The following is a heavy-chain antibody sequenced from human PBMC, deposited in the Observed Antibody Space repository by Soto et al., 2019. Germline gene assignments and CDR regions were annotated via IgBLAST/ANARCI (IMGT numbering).Heavy chain of an antibody. Sequence: GGSLRLSCAASGFTFSDYYMSWIRQAPGKGLEWVSYISSSGSTIYYADSVKGRFTISRDNAKNSLYLQMNSLRAEDTAVYYCARDLKYGSGILAFDIWGQGTMVTVSS. D-gene: IGHD3-10*01. CDR1: GFTFSDYY. V-gene: IGHV3-11*01. CDR2: ISSSGSTI. CDR3: ARDLKYGSGILAFDI. J-gene: IGHJ3*02.